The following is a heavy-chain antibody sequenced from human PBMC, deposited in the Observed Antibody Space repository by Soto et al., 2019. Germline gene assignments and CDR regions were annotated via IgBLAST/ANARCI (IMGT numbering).Heavy chain of an antibody. CDR2: IYHSGST. Sequence: SETLSLTCAVSGGSISSSNWWSWVRQPPGKGLEWIGEIYHSGSTNYNPSLKSRVTISVDKSKNQFSLKLSSVTAADTAVYYCAGSIAVAGNYYYCYGMDVWGQGTTVTVSS. J-gene: IGHJ6*02. CDR1: GGSISSSNW. D-gene: IGHD6-19*01. CDR3: AGSIAVAGNYYYCYGMDV. V-gene: IGHV4-4*02.